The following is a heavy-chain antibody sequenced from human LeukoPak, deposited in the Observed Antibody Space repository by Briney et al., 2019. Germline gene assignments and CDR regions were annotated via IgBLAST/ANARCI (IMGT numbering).Heavy chain of an antibody. CDR1: GFSFSDFW. V-gene: IGHV3-7*01. CDR2: MNPDGSAT. D-gene: IGHD2-2*01. J-gene: IGHJ4*02. Sequence: PGGSLRLSCGASGFSFSDFWMSWIRQAPGKGLERVANMNPDGSATYYLDSVKGRFTISRDNAKTSVYLQMNSLRPDDTAVYYCAITLVEVPGHSDLFDFWGPGTLVTVSS. CDR3: AITLVEVPGHSDLFDF.